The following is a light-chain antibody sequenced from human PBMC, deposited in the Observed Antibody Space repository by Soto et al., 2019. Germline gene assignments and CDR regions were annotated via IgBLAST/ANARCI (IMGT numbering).Light chain of an antibody. CDR2: GAS. J-gene: IGKJ2*01. CDR3: HQYTNWPYT. CDR1: QSVGSN. V-gene: IGKV3-15*01. Sequence: EIVMTQSPATLSVSPGERASLSCRASQSVGSNLAWYQQTAGQARRLLIYGASTRATGIPATFRGSGSGTDLTLIISSLQFEDFAVYSCHQYTNWPYTFCQVTKVEIK.